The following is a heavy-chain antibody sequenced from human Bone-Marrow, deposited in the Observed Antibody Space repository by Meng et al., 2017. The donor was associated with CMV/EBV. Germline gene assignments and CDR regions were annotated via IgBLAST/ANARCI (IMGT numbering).Heavy chain of an antibody. V-gene: IGHV3-38-3*01. D-gene: IGHD3-3*01. J-gene: IGHJ5*02. CDR3: ASNSIFALFDP. CDR2: ISGGST. Sequence: GESLKISCAASGFTVSSNEMSWVRQAPGKGLEWVSSISGGSTYYADSRKGRFTISRDNSKNTLHLQMNSLRAEDTAVYYCASNSIFALFDPWGQGGLVTVSS. CDR1: GFTVSSNE.